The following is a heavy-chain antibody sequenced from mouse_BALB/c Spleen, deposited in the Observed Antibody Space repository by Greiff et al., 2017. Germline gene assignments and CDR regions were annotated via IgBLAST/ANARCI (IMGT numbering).Heavy chain of an antibody. CDR2: INSNGGST. V-gene: IGHV5-6-2*01. J-gene: IGHJ4*01. D-gene: IGHD2-10*02. CDR3: ARQSYGSYAMDY. CDR1: GFTFSSYY. Sequence: EVKLMESGGGLVKLGGSLKLSCAASGFTFSSYYMSWVRQTPEKRLELVAAINSNGGSTYYPDTVKGRFTISRDNAKNTLYLQMSSLKSEDTALYYCARQSYGSYAMDYWGQGTSVTVSS.